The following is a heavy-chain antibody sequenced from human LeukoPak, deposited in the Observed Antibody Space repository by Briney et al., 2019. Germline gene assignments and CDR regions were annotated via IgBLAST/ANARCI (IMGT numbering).Heavy chain of an antibody. Sequence: GGSLRLSCAASGFTFSTYAMSWVRQAPGKGLEWVSAISGSGGSTYYADSVKGRFTISRDNSKNTLYLQMNSLRAEDTAVYYCAKVGTEFPIYYYYGMDVWGQGTTVTVSS. CDR3: AKVGTEFPIYYYYGMDV. CDR2: ISGSGGST. V-gene: IGHV3-23*01. J-gene: IGHJ6*02. CDR1: GFTFSTYA. D-gene: IGHD1-1*01.